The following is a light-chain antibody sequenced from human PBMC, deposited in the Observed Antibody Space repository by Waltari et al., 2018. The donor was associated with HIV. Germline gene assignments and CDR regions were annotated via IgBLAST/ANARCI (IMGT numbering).Light chain of an antibody. V-gene: IGLV3-25*03. CDR1: AWSKQY. Sequence: SYELTQPPSMSVSPGHTTSLTCSGEAWSKQYAHWYQQKPGQPPVLVIFKDRERPSRIPKRFSGSSSGTTVTLTISGVQAEDEADYYCQSADSSATSPFGGGTKLTVL. CDR3: QSADSSATSP. J-gene: IGLJ2*01. CDR2: KDR.